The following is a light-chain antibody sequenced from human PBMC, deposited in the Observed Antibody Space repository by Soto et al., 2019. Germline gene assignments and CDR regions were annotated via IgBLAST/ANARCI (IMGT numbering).Light chain of an antibody. V-gene: IGKV1-9*01. Sequence: IQLTQSPSSLSASVGDXXXXXXXASQGISSYLAWYQQKPGKAPKLLIYATSTLQSGVPSRFSGSGSGTDFTLTISSLQPEDFATYYCQQLNSYPLTFGQGTRLEIK. J-gene: IGKJ5*01. CDR3: QQLNSYPLT. CDR2: ATS. CDR1: QGISSY.